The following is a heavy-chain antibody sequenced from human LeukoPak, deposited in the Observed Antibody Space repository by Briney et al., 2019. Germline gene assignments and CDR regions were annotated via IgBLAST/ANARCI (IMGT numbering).Heavy chain of an antibody. V-gene: IGHV4-59*12. CDR2: TYYSGST. J-gene: IGHJ6*03. Sequence: SETLSLTCTVSGGSISSYYWSWIRQPPGKGLEWIGYTYYSGSTNYNPSLKSRVTISVDTSKNQFSLKLSSVTAADTAVYYCARVRVGDSSGFMDYYYYMDVWGKGTTVTVSS. D-gene: IGHD3-22*01. CDR1: GGSISSYY. CDR3: ARVRVGDSSGFMDYYYYMDV.